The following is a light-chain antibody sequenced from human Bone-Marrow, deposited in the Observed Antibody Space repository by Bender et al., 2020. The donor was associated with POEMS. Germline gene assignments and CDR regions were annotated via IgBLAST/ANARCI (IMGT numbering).Light chain of an antibody. J-gene: IGLJ2*01. CDR1: SSDIGGYNL. CDR2: DVT. CDR3: SSYAGSSNLV. V-gene: IGLV2-8*01. Sequence: QSALTQPPSASGSPGQSVTISCTGTSSDIGGYNLVSWYQQHPGKAPKLMIYDVTKRPSGVPDRFSGSRSGDTASLTVSGLQAEDEADYYCSSYAGSSNLVFGGGTKVTVL.